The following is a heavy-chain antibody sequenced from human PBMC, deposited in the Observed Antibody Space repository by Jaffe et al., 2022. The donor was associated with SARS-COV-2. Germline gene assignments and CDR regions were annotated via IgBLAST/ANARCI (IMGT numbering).Heavy chain of an antibody. V-gene: IGHV3-21*01. D-gene: IGHD6-19*01. CDR3: ARDAEYSSGWPYFDY. CDR2: ISSSSSYI. CDR1: GFTFSSYS. J-gene: IGHJ4*02. Sequence: EVQLVESGGGLVKPGGSLRLSCAASGFTFSSYSMNWVRQAPGKGLEWVSSISSSSSYIYYADSVKGRFTISRDNAKNSLYLQMNSLRAEDTAVYYCARDAEYSSGWPYFDYWGQGTLVTVSS.